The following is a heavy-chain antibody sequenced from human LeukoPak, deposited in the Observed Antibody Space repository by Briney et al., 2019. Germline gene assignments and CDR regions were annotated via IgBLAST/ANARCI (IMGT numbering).Heavy chain of an antibody. J-gene: IGHJ4*02. CDR1: GYTFTSYY. D-gene: IGHD2-2*01. CDR3: ARGSRGVVPAATFDY. Sequence: GASVKVSCKASGYTFTSYYMHWVRQAPGQGLEWMRIINPSGGSTSYAQKFQGRVTMTRDTPTSTVYMGLSSLRSEDTAVYYCARGSRGVVPAATFDYWGQGTLVTVSS. CDR2: INPSGGST. V-gene: IGHV1-46*01.